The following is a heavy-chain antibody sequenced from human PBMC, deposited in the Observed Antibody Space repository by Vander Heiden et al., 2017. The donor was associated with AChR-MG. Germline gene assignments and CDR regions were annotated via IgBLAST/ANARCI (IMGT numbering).Heavy chain of an antibody. V-gene: IGHV4-39*01. D-gene: IGHD6-13*01. CDR1: GGSIKANDNY. Sequence: QLQLQESGPGLVKPSETLSLTCTVSGGSIKANDNYWGWLRQPPGKGLEWIGSIYYDGSTYYDPSLGSRVTLSVDTSKSQLSLTLTSVTAADTAVYYCARHVGSWTPHYFDYWGQGTLVTVSS. J-gene: IGHJ4*02. CDR2: IYYDGST. CDR3: ARHVGSWTPHYFDY.